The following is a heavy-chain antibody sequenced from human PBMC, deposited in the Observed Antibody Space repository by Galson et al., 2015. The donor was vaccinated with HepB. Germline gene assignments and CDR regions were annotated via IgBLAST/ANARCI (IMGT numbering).Heavy chain of an antibody. CDR3: ARNRGYETFDY. CDR2: IKEDGSIK. Sequence: SLRLSCAASGFMFSGHWMNWVRQAPGKGLEWVANIKEDGSIKYYEDSVTGRFTISRDNARNLLYLQMNGLRAEDTAVYFCARNRGYETFDYWGQGALVTVSS. V-gene: IGHV3-7*03. J-gene: IGHJ4*02. CDR1: GFMFSGHW. D-gene: IGHD5-12*01.